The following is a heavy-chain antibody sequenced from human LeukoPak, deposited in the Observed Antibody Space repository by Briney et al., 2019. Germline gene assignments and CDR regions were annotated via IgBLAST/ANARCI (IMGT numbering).Heavy chain of an antibody. CDR3: ARDSKEFDY. Sequence: AGGSLRLSCATSGFTFSSYGFHWVRQAPGKGLEWVAVISNNGGYKHYTDSVKGRFTISRDDSKSTVYLQMSSLRAEDTAVYYCARDSKEFDYWGQGTLVTVSS. V-gene: IGHV3-33*01. CDR2: ISNNGGYK. J-gene: IGHJ4*02. CDR1: GFTFSSYG.